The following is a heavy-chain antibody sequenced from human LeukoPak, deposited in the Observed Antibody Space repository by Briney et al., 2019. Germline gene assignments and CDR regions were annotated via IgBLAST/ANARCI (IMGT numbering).Heavy chain of an antibody. D-gene: IGHD6-19*01. CDR3: VYSSGTYYFDY. CDR1: GFTFNSYG. Sequence: PGGSLRLSCAASGFTFNSYGMHWVRQAPGKGLEWVAVISYDGSNKYYADSVKGRFTISRDNSKNTLYLQMNSLRAEDTAVYYCVYSSGTYYFDYWGQGTLVTVSS. V-gene: IGHV3-30*03. J-gene: IGHJ4*02. CDR2: ISYDGSNK.